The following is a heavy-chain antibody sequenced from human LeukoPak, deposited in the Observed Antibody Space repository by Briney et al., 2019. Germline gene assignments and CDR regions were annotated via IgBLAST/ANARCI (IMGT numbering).Heavy chain of an antibody. Sequence: GGSLRLSCAASGFTFSSYAMHWVRQAPGKGLEWVAVISYDGSNKYYADSVKGRFTISRDNSKNTLYLQMNSLRAEDTAVYYCTRVGMVTLQGYYFYYMDVWGKGTTVTVSS. D-gene: IGHD2-21*02. V-gene: IGHV3-30*04. CDR3: TRVGMVTLQGYYFYYMDV. CDR1: GFTFSSYA. CDR2: ISYDGSNK. J-gene: IGHJ6*03.